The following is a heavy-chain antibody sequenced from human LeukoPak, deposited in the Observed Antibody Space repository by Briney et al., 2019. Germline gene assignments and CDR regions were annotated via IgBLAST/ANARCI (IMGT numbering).Heavy chain of an antibody. Sequence: GGSLRLSCAASGFTFSSYAMSWVRQAPGKGLEWVSAISGSGGSTYYADSVKGRFTISRDNSKNTLYLQMNSLRAADTAVYYCAKTASEYYDSSGHFDYWGQGTLVTVSS. CDR2: ISGSGGST. J-gene: IGHJ4*02. V-gene: IGHV3-23*01. CDR1: GFTFSSYA. CDR3: AKTASEYYDSSGHFDY. D-gene: IGHD3-22*01.